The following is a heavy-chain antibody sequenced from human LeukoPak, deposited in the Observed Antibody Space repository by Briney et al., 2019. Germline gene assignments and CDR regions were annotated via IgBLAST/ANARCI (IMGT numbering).Heavy chain of an antibody. V-gene: IGHV1-2*02. CDR2: INPNSGGT. D-gene: IGHD2-21*01. CDR3: ARGFLASYYYYYYMDV. CDR1: GYTFTGYY. Sequence: ASVKVSCKASGYTFTGYYMHWVRQAPGQGLEWMGWINPNSGGTNYAQKFQGRVTMTRDTSISTAYMELSRLRSEDTAVYYCARGFLASYYYYYYMDVWGKGTTVTISS. J-gene: IGHJ6*03.